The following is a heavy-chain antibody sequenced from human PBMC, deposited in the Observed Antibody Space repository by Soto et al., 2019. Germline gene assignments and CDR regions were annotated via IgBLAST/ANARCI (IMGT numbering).Heavy chain of an antibody. D-gene: IGHD3-16*01. CDR1: GFTFTSSA. J-gene: IGHJ3*02. Sequence: QMQLVQSGPEVKKPGTSVKVSCKASGFTFTSSAMQWVRQARGQRLEWIGWIVVGSGNTNYAQKFQERVTITRDMXTXXAYMELSSLRSEDTAVYYCAAAKSGRGETKYAFDIWGQGTMVTVSS. CDR2: IVVGSGNT. CDR3: AAAKSGRGETKYAFDI. V-gene: IGHV1-58*02.